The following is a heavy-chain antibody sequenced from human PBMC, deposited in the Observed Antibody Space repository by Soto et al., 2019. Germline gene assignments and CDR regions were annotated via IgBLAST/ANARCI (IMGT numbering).Heavy chain of an antibody. V-gene: IGHV1-69*12. D-gene: IGHD6-13*01. CDR1: GGTFSNHA. Sequence: QVQLVQSGAEVKKPGSSVKVSCKASGGTFSNHAINWVRQAPGQGHEWMGRIIPIFTTTDYAQRFQGRVTITADESTITAYMELSSLKHDDTAVYYCAREVAADGTFREDVFDIWGQGTMVTVSS. CDR3: AREVAADGTFREDVFDI. J-gene: IGHJ3*02. CDR2: IIPIFTTT.